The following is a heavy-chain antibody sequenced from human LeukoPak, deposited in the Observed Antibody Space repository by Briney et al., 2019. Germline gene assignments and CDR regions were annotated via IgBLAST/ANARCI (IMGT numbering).Heavy chain of an antibody. CDR3: ARSGWPYYFDY. D-gene: IGHD3-22*01. V-gene: IGHV3-74*01. CDR1: GFTFSSYW. CDR2: IHSDGSST. Sequence: GGSLRLSCAASGFTFSSYWTHWGRQAPGKGLVWVSRIHSDGSSTSYADSVRGRFTISRDDSKSTLYLQMNSLRAEDTAVYYCARSGWPYYFDYWGQGTLLTVSS. J-gene: IGHJ4*02.